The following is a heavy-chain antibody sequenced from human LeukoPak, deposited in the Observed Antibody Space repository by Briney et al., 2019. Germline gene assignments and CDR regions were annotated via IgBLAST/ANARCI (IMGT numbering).Heavy chain of an antibody. CDR3: ASPRITMVRGVITPYYYGMDV. J-gene: IGHJ6*02. D-gene: IGHD3-10*01. V-gene: IGHV1-8*02. CDR2: MNPNSGNT. Sequence: ASVKVSCKASGYTFTGYYMHWVRQATGQGLEWMGWMNPNSGNTGYAQKFQGRVTMTRNTSISTAYMELSSLRSDDTAVYYCASPRITMVRGVITPYYYGMDVWGQGTTVTVSS. CDR1: GYTFTGYY.